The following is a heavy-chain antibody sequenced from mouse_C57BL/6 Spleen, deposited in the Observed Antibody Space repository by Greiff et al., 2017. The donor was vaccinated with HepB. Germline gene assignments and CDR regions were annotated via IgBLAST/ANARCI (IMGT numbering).Heavy chain of an antibody. CDR1: GFTFSSYT. V-gene: IGHV5-9*01. CDR3: ARQTGAY. Sequence: DVLLVESGGGLVKPGGSLKLSCAASGFTFSSYTMSWVRQTPEKRLEWVATISGGGGNTYYPDSVKGRFTISRDNAKNTLYLQMSSLRSEDTALYYCARQTGAYWGQGTLVTVSA. D-gene: IGHD4-1*01. CDR2: ISGGGGNT. J-gene: IGHJ3*01.